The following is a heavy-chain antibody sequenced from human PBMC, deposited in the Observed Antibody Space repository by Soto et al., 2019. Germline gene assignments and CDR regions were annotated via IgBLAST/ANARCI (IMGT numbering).Heavy chain of an antibody. Sequence: RSLTCTVSGGSISSSSYYWGWIRQPPGKGLEWIGSIYYSGSTYYNPSLKSRVTISVDTSKNQFSLKLSSVTAADTAVYYCASTGRHYDFWSGSTYGMDVWGQGTTVTVSS. D-gene: IGHD3-3*01. V-gene: IGHV4-39*01. J-gene: IGHJ6*02. CDR2: IYYSGST. CDR1: GGSISSSSYY. CDR3: ASTGRHYDFWSGSTYGMDV.